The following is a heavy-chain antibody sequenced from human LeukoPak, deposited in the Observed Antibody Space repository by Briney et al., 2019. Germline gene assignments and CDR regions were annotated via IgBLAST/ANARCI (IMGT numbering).Heavy chain of an antibody. CDR3: ARQESSSPHYYFYYGMDV. CDR2: IYSGGYT. Sequence: GGSLRLSCAASGFSVKNSYMSWVRQAPGKGLEWVSVIYSGGYTFYADSVKGRFTISRDISKNILYLHMDSLRVDDTGVYYCARQESSSPHYYFYYGMDVWGQGTTVTVS. D-gene: IGHD6-6*01. J-gene: IGHJ6*02. CDR1: GFSVKNSY. V-gene: IGHV3-66*04.